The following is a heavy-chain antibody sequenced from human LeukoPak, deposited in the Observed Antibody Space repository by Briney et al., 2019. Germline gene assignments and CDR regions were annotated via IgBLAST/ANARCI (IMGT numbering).Heavy chain of an antibody. D-gene: IGHD3-10*01. V-gene: IGHV1-18*01. CDR2: ISAYSGNT. Sequence: GASVTVSCKASGYTFSSNGISWVRQAPGQGLEWMAWISAYSGNTNYAQKLQGRVTLTTDTSTSTAYMELRSLRSDDTAVYYCAREAFYGSGSYYWFDPWGQGTLVTVSS. J-gene: IGHJ5*02. CDR3: AREAFYGSGSYYWFDP. CDR1: GYTFSSNG.